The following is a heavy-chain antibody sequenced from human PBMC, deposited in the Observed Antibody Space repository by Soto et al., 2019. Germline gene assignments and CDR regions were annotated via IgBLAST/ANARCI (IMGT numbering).Heavy chain of an antibody. CDR1: GHTFTIYN. CDR3: ARDRGYTYGFDY. J-gene: IGHJ4*02. V-gene: IGHV3-48*02. Sequence: GILRLSCADSGHTFTIYNMNWVRQAPGKGLEWVSFISSSSSTIYYADSVKGRFTISRDNAKNSLYLQMNSLRDEDTAVYYCARDRGYTYGFDYWGQGTLVTVSS. D-gene: IGHD5-18*01. CDR2: ISSSSSTI.